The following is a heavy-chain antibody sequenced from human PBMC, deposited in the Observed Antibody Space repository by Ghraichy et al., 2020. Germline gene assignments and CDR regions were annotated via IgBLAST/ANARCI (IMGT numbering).Heavy chain of an antibody. D-gene: IGHD5-18*01. CDR1: GFTFGDYA. CDR3: TRDRAWLPATVDY. Sequence: GGSLRLSCTASGFTFGDYAMSWFRQAPGKGLEWVGFIRSKAYGGTTEYAASVKGRFTISRDDSKSIAYLQMNSLKTEDTAVYYCTRDRAWLPATVDYWGQGTLVTVSS. V-gene: IGHV3-49*03. J-gene: IGHJ4*02. CDR2: IRSKAYGGTT.